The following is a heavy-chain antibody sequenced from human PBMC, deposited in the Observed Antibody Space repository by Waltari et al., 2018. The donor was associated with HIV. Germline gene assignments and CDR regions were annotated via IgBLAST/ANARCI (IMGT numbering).Heavy chain of an antibody. CDR2: IIPILGIA. Sequence: QVQLVQSGAEVKKPGSSVKVSCKASGGTFSSYTISWVRQAPGQGLEWMGRIIPILGIANYAQKFQGRVTITADKSTSTAYMELSSLRSEDTAVYYCASNYYDSSGSDWYFDLWGRGTLVTVSS. CDR1: GGTFSSYT. J-gene: IGHJ2*01. V-gene: IGHV1-69*02. D-gene: IGHD3-22*01. CDR3: ASNYYDSSGSDWYFDL.